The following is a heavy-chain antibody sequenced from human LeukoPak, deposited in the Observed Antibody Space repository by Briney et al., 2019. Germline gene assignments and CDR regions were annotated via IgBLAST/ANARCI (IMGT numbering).Heavy chain of an antibody. CDR1: GYTFTSYA. D-gene: IGHD1-7*01. J-gene: IGHJ4*02. CDR2: INAGNGNT. Sequence: ASVKVSCKASGYTFTSYAMHWVRQAPGQRLEWMGWINAGNGNTKYSQKFQGRVTITRDTSASTAYMELSSLRSEDTAVYYCARVGVPWSPPELGDREYYFDYWGQGTLVTVSS. V-gene: IGHV1-3*01. CDR3: ARVGVPWSPPELGDREYYFDY.